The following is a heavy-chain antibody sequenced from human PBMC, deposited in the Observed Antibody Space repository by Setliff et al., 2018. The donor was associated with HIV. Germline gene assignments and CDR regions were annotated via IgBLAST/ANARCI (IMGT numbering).Heavy chain of an antibody. J-gene: IGHJ4*02. V-gene: IGHV3-30*02. CDR1: GFTFSSYA. CDR2: ILFDGTYK. CDR3: AKATGLGAAGKIDS. D-gene: IGHD6-13*01. Sequence: GGSLRLSCAASGFTFSSYAMHWVRQAPGKGLDWVASILFDGTYKYYADSVKGRFTISRDNSKNTLFLQMDRLRAEDTALYYCAKATGLGAAGKIDSWGQGTLVTVSS.